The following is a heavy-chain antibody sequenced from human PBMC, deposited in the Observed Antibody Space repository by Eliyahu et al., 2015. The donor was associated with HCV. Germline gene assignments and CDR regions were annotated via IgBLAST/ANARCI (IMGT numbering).Heavy chain of an antibody. Sequence: EVQLLESGGGLVQPGGSLRLSCAASGFTFSSYAMSWVRQAPGKGLGWVSAISGSGGSTYYADSVKGRFTISRDNSKNTLYLQMNSLRAEDTAVYYCAKGLRWLVHFFDYWGQGTLVTVSS. CDR2: ISGSGGST. CDR3: AKGLRWLVHFFDY. D-gene: IGHD6-19*01. V-gene: IGHV3-23*01. J-gene: IGHJ4*02. CDR1: GFTFSSYA.